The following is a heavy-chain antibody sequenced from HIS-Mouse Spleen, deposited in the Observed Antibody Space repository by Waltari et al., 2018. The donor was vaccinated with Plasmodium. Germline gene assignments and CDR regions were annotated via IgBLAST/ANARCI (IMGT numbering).Heavy chain of an antibody. J-gene: IGHJ2*01. CDR2: INHSGST. V-gene: IGHV4-34*01. CDR1: GGSFSGYY. CDR3: ARGLRGHYWYFDL. Sequence: QVQLQQWGAGLLKPSETLSLTCAVYGGSFSGYYWLWIRQPPGKGLEWIGEINHSGSTNYNPSLKSRVTISVDTSKNQFSLKLSSVTAADTAVYYCARGLRGHYWYFDLWGRGTLVTVSS. D-gene: IGHD3-10*01.